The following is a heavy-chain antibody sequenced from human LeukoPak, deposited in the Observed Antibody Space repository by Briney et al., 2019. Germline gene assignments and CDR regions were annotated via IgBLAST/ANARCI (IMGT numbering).Heavy chain of an antibody. CDR2: IYYSGST. Sequence: SQTLSLICTVSGGSISSGDYYWSWIRQPPGKGLEWIGYIYYSGSTYYNPSLKSRVTISVDTSKNQFSLKLSSVTAADTAVYYCARTEVMDSSGYYYGSLDYWGQGTLVTVSS. D-gene: IGHD3-22*01. V-gene: IGHV4-30-4*08. CDR1: GGSISSGDYY. J-gene: IGHJ4*02. CDR3: ARTEVMDSSGYYYGSLDY.